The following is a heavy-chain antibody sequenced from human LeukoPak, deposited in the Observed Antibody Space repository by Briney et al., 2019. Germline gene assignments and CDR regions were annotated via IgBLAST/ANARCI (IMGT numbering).Heavy chain of an antibody. CDR1: GFTFSSYS. V-gene: IGHV3-21*01. CDR2: ISSSSSYI. CDR3: ARDGPAESRFLEWLPYHYYGMDV. J-gene: IGHJ6*02. Sequence: GGSLRLSCAASGFTFSSYSMNWVRQAPGKGLEWVSSISSSSSYIYYADSVKGRFTISRDNAKISLYLQMNSLRAEDTAVYYCARDGPAESRFLEWLPYHYYGMDVWGQGTTVTVS. D-gene: IGHD3-3*01.